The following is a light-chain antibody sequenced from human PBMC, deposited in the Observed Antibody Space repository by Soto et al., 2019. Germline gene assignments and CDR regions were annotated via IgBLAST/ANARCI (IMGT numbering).Light chain of an antibody. CDR3: QHYNNWPPWT. J-gene: IGKJ1*01. CDR2: RAS. V-gene: IGKV3-15*01. Sequence: DIVMTQSPATLSVSPGERATLSCRASQSISSNLAWYQQKPGQAPRLLIYRASTRATGIPARFGGSGSGTDFTLTISSLQSEDFAIYYCQHYNNWPPWTFGQGTKVEIK. CDR1: QSISSN.